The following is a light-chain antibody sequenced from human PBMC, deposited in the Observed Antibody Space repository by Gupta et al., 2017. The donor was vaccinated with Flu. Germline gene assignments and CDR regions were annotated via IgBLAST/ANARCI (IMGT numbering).Light chain of an antibody. CDR3: SSYTSSSTFYV. V-gene: IGLV2-14*01. Sequence: QSALTQPASVSGYPGQAIPISCTGTSSDIGDYNYVSWYQQHPGKAPNLMIYEVTDRPSGVSNRFSGSKSGNTASLTISGLQAEDEADYYCSSYTSSSTFYVFGTGTKVTVL. J-gene: IGLJ1*01. CDR1: SSDIGDYNY. CDR2: EVT.